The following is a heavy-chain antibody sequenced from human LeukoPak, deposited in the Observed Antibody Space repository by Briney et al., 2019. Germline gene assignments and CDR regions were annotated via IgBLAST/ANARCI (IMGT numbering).Heavy chain of an antibody. CDR1: GVSISSYY. J-gene: IGHJ5*02. V-gene: IGHV4-59*01. CDR3: ARAGTTGSWFDP. Sequence: SEPLSLTCTVSGVSISSYYGSWLRQPPGGGREWIGYIHYSGSTNYNPSLQRRVTISVDTSKNQVSLKLNSVTPADTAVYYCARAGTTGSWFDPWGQGALVTVSS. CDR2: IHYSGST. D-gene: IGHD3-10*01.